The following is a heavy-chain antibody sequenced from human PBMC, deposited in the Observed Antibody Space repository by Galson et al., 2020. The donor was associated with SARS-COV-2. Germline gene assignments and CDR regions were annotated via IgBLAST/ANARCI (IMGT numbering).Heavy chain of an antibody. Sequence: GESLKISCKASGYTFTSYYMHWVRQAPGQGLEWMGIINPSGGSTSYAQKFQGRVTMTRDTSTSTVYMELSSLRSEDTAVYYCARDAELFVVVPAADNNWFDPWGQGTLVTVSS. CDR3: ARDAELFVVVPAADNNWFDP. CDR2: INPSGGST. J-gene: IGHJ5*02. CDR1: GYTFTSYY. D-gene: IGHD2-2*01. V-gene: IGHV1-46*01.